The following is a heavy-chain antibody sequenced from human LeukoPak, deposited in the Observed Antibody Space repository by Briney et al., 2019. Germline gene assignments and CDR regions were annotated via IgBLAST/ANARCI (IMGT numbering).Heavy chain of an antibody. J-gene: IGHJ4*02. CDR1: GFSFITYG. Sequence: GGSLRLSCAASGFSFITYGMNWVRQAPGKGLEWVAVIWSDGSNKYYAESVKGRFTISRDISKNTVYLQMNTLRAEDTAVYYCARERDGRFFDYWGQGTLVTVSS. CDR2: IWSDGSNK. CDR3: ARERDGRFFDY. V-gene: IGHV3-33*01. D-gene: IGHD5-24*01.